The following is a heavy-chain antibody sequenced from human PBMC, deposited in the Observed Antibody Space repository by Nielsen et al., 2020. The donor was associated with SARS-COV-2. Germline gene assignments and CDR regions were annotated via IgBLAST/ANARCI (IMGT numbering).Heavy chain of an antibody. J-gene: IGHJ4*02. V-gene: IGHV1-18*04. D-gene: IGHD2-15*01. CDR1: GYTFTYYG. Sequence: ASVKVSCKTSGYTFTYYGLSWMRQAPGQGLEWMGWINVHNGDTNYAQKFRGRLTVTTDTSTSTAYMELRSLRSDDTALYFCAREGNRWQSDYWGQGTLVTVSS. CDR3: AREGNRWQSDY. CDR2: INVHNGDT.